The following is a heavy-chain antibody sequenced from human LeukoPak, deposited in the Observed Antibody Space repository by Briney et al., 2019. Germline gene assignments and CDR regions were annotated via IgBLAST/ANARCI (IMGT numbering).Heavy chain of an antibody. V-gene: IGHV1-46*01. CDR3: AREIVVVPAAMGFDP. CDR2: INPSGGST. Sequence: ASVKVSCKASGYTFTTYYIHWVRQAPGQGLEWMGVINPSGGSTSFAQKFQARLTMTRDTFTSTVYMELSGLRSEDTAVYYYAREIVVVPAAMGFDPWGQGTLVTVSS. J-gene: IGHJ5*02. D-gene: IGHD2-2*01. CDR1: GYTFTTYY.